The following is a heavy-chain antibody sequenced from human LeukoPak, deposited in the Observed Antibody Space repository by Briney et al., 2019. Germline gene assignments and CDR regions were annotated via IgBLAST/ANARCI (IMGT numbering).Heavy chain of an antibody. CDR1: GFTFSSYE. Sequence: GGSLRLSCAASGFTFSSYEMNWVRQAPGKGLEWVSYISSSGSTIYYAGSVKGRFTISRDNAKNSLYLQMNSLRAEDTAVYYCARGGYSYGLWYWGQGTLVTVSS. CDR2: ISSSGSTI. V-gene: IGHV3-48*03. J-gene: IGHJ4*02. D-gene: IGHD5-18*01. CDR3: ARGGYSYGLWY.